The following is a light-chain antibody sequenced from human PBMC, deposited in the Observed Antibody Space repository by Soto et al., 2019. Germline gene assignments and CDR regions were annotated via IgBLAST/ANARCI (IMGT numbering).Light chain of an antibody. CDR3: LQHNSYPRT. V-gene: IGKV1-17*03. CDR1: QGISNY. Sequence: DIQMTQSRSAMSASVGDRVTITCRASQGISNYLAWFQQKPGKVPKRLIYAASSLQSGVPSSFSGSGSGTEITLTITSRQPEDFATYCSLQHNSYPRTFGKGTKVEIK. J-gene: IGKJ1*01. CDR2: AAS.